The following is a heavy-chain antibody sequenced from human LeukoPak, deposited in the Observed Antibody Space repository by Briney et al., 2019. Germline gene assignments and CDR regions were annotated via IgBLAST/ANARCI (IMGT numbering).Heavy chain of an antibody. CDR1: GGSVSSTTYY. CDR3: ARRGYSSGSNWFDP. CDR2: INYSGST. Sequence: SETLSLTCTVSGGSVSSTTYYWSWIRQPPGKGLEWIASINYSGSTYYNPSLKSRATISVDTSNNQFYLKLSSVTAADTAVYYCARRGYSSGSNWFDPWGQGTLVTVSS. D-gene: IGHD6-19*01. V-gene: IGHV4-39*07. J-gene: IGHJ5*02.